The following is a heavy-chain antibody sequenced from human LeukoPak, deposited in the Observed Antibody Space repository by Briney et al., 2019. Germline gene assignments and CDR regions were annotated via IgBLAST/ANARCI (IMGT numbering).Heavy chain of an antibody. CDR2: IKQDGSEK. CDR3: AREMGISSWYYYYGMDV. V-gene: IGHV3-7*01. Sequence: PGGSLRLSCAASGFTFSSYWMSWVRQAPGKGLEWVSNIKQDGSEKYYVDSVKGRFTISRDNAKNSLYLQMNSLRAEDTAVYYCAREMGISSWYYYYGMDVWGQGTTVTVSS. J-gene: IGHJ6*02. CDR1: GFTFSSYW. D-gene: IGHD6-13*01.